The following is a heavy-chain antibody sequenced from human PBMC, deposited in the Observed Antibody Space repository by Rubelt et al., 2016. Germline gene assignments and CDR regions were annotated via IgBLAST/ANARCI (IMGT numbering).Heavy chain of an antibody. J-gene: IGHJ6*02. CDR3: ARDWPYGGSCYSCYYYGMDV. D-gene: IGHD2-15*01. Sequence: GLEWIGEIYHSGSTNYNPSLKSRVTISVDKSKNQFSLKLSSVTAADTAVYYCARDWPYGGSCYSCYYYGMDVWGQGTTVTVSS. CDR2: IYHSGST. V-gene: IGHV4-4*02.